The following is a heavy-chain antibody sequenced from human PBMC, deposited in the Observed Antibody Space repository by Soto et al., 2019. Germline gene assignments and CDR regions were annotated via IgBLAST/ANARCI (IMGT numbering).Heavy chain of an antibody. J-gene: IGHJ4*02. CDR1: GGTFSSYA. Sequence: ASVKVSCKASGGTFSSYAISWVRQAPGQGLEWMGGIIPIFGTANYAQMFQGRVTITADESKCTAYMELSSLRSEDPAVYYCASVNYYDSSGYSVTGLFDYWGQGTLVTVSS. D-gene: IGHD3-22*01. CDR3: ASVNYYDSSGYSVTGLFDY. CDR2: IIPIFGTA. V-gene: IGHV1-69*13.